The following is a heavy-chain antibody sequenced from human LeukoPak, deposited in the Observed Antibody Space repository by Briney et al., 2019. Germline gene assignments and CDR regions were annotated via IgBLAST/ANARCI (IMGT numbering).Heavy chain of an antibody. J-gene: IGHJ4*02. D-gene: IGHD3-10*01. V-gene: IGHV3-30-3*01. Sequence: PGGSLRLSCAASGFTFSSYAMHWVRQAPGKGLEWVAVISYDGSNKYYADSVKGRFTISRDNSKNTLYLQMNSLRAEDTAVYYCARDHITMVRGVRFSFDYWGQGTLVTVSS. CDR1: GFTFSSYA. CDR3: ARDHITMVRGVRFSFDY. CDR2: ISYDGSNK.